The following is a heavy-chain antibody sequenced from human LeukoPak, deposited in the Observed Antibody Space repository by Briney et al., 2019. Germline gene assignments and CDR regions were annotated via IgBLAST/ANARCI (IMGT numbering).Heavy chain of an antibody. D-gene: IGHD2-2*01. Sequence: GASVKVSCKASGGTFSSYAISWVRQAPGQGLEWMGGIIPIFGTANYAQKFQGTVTITADESTSTAYMELSSLRSEDTAVYYCAVSGYCSSTSCSFDYWGQGTLVTVSS. J-gene: IGHJ4*02. CDR3: AVSGYCSSTSCSFDY. V-gene: IGHV1-69*13. CDR2: IIPIFGTA. CDR1: GGTFSSYA.